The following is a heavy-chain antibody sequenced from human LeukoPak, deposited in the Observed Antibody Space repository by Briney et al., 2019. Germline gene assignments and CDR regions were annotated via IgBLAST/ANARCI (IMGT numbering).Heavy chain of an antibody. V-gene: IGHV1-2*02. CDR3: ARDQLVTMVRGVSKGIYYYGMDV. CDR2: INPNSGGT. J-gene: IGHJ6*02. Sequence: ASVKVSRKASGYTFTGYYMHWVRQAPGQGLEWMGWINPNSGGTNYAQKFQGRVTMTRDTSISTAYMELSRLRSDDTAVYYCARDQLVTMVRGVSKGIYYYGMDVWGQGTTVTVSS. CDR1: GYTFTGYY. D-gene: IGHD3-10*01.